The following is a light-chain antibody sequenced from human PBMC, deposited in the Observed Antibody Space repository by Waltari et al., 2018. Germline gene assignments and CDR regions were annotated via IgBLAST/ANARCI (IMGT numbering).Light chain of an antibody. CDR1: HDISRS. CDR3: QQGKTFPFV. V-gene: IGKV1-12*01. Sequence: DIQMTQSPSSVSASVGDGVTITCRAIHDISRSLAWYQQKPGKAPKLLITVTSSLQSGVPSRFSGRGSGTDFTLTISSLQPEDFATYYCQQGKTFPFVFGQGTRLEIK. J-gene: IGKJ2*01. CDR2: VTS.